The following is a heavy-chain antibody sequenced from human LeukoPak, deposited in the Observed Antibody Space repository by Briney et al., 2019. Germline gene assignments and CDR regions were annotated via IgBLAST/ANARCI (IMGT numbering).Heavy chain of an antibody. D-gene: IGHD4/OR15-4a*01. CDR1: NGSFSGFY. J-gene: IGHJ4*02. Sequence: PSEILSLTCAVYNGSFSGFYWSWIRQPPGKGLEWIGEINHSGTTNYNPSLKSRVTISLDTSKNQFSLKLSSVTAADTAVYYCTRGRVLGDYWGQGTLVTVSS. V-gene: IGHV4-34*01. CDR3: TRGRVLGDY. CDR2: INHSGTT.